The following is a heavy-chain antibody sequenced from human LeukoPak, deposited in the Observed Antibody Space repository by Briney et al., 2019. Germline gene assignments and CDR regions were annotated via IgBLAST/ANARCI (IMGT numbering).Heavy chain of an antibody. CDR3: ARRAGAYSHPYDY. J-gene: IGHJ4*02. D-gene: IGHD4/OR15-4a*01. CDR2: ISSSSSTI. Sequence: TGGSLRLSCAASGFTFSSYSMNWVRQAPGKGLEWVSYISSSSSTIYYADSVKGRFTIPRDNSKNTLYLQMNSLRAEDTAVYYCARRAGAYSHPYDYWGQGTLVTVSS. CDR1: GFTFSSYS. V-gene: IGHV3-48*01.